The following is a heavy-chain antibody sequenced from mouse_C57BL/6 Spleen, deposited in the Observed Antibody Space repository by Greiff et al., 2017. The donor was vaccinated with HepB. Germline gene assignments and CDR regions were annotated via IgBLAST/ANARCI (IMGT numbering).Heavy chain of an antibody. V-gene: IGHV10-1*01. D-gene: IGHD2-4*01. Sequence: EVQLQESGGGLVQPKGSLKLSCAASGFSFNTYAMNWVRQAPGKGLEWVARIRSKSNNYATYYADSVKDRFTISRDDSESMLYLQMNNLKTEDTAMYYCVRHDDYEGFAYWGQGTLVTVSA. CDR3: VRHDDYEGFAY. CDR1: GFSFNTYA. CDR2: IRSKSNNYAT. J-gene: IGHJ3*01.